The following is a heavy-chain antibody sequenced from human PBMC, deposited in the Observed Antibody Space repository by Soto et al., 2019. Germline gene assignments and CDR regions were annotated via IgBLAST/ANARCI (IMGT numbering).Heavy chain of an antibody. Sequence: GGSLRLSCAASGFTFSNAWMSWVRQAPGKGLEWVGRIKSKTDGGTTDYAAPVKGRFTISRDDSKNTLYLQMNSLKTEDTAVYYCTTDLGDYDILTGYYKGDYWGQGTLVTVSS. D-gene: IGHD3-9*01. J-gene: IGHJ4*02. V-gene: IGHV3-15*01. CDR2: IKSKTDGGTT. CDR1: GFTFSNAW. CDR3: TTDLGDYDILTGYYKGDY.